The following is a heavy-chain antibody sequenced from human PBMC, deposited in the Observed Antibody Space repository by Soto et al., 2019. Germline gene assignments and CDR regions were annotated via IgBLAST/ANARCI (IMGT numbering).Heavy chain of an antibody. Sequence: EVQLVESGGGLVQPGGSLKLSCAASGFTFSDAALHWVRQASGKGLEWVGRIRAKAYSYATAYAASVKGRFTISRDDSKNTAYLQMNSLKTEDTAVHYCTRHSVDYWGQGTLVTVSS. J-gene: IGHJ4*02. CDR1: GFTFSDAA. CDR2: IRAKAYSYAT. V-gene: IGHV3-73*01. CDR3: TRHSVDY.